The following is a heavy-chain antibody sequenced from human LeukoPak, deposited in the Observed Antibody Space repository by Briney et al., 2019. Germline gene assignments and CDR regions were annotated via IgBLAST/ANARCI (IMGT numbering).Heavy chain of an antibody. CDR3: ARSPGPYSGSYFPPLGHDY. CDR1: GYSFTSYW. CDR2: IYPGDSDT. V-gene: IGHV5-51*01. Sequence: GESLKISCKGSGYSFTSYWIGWVRQMPGKGLEWMGIIYPGDSDTRYSPSFQGQVTISADKSISTAYLQWSSLKASDTAMYYCARSPGPYSGSYFPPLGHDYWGQGTLVTVSS. D-gene: IGHD1-26*01. J-gene: IGHJ4*02.